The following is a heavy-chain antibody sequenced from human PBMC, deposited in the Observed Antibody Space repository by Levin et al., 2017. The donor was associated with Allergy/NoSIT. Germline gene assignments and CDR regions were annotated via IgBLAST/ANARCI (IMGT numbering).Heavy chain of an antibody. CDR3: ARDYDFWSGYYTRYYGMDV. D-gene: IGHD3-3*01. V-gene: IGHV3-21*01. CDR2: ISSSSSYI. CDR1: GFTFSSYS. Sequence: GASVKVSCAASGFTFSSYSMNWVRQAPGKGLEWVSSISSSSSYIYYADSVKGRFTISRDNAKNSLYLQMNSLRAEDTAVYYCARDYDFWSGYYTRYYGMDVWGQGTTVTVSS. J-gene: IGHJ6*02.